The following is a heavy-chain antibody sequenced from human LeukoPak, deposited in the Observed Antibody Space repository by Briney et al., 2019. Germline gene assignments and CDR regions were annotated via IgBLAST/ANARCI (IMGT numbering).Heavy chain of an antibody. V-gene: IGHV3-21*01. Sequence: GGSLRLFCAASGFTFSSYSMNWVRQAPGKGLEWVSSISSSSSYIYYADSVKGRFTISRDNAKNSLYLQMNSLRAEDTAVYYCARGGVSQDYIDYWGQGTLVTVSS. D-gene: IGHD6-13*01. J-gene: IGHJ4*02. CDR1: GFTFSSYS. CDR3: ARGGVSQDYIDY. CDR2: ISSSSSYI.